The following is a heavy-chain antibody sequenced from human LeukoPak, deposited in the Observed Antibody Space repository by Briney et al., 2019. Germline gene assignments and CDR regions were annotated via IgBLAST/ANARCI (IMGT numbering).Heavy chain of an antibody. D-gene: IGHD2-15*01. V-gene: IGHV4-39*01. J-gene: IGHJ5*02. Sequence: PSETLSLTCTVSGDSVTSNDYYWNWIRQPPGKGLEWIASISYSGRTYYNPSLKSRVTISVDTSINQFSLELSSVTAADTAVYYCARSYCRSGGCYSIRFDPWGQGSLVTVSS. CDR3: ARSYCRSGGCYSIRFDP. CDR2: ISYSGRT. CDR1: GDSVTSNDYY.